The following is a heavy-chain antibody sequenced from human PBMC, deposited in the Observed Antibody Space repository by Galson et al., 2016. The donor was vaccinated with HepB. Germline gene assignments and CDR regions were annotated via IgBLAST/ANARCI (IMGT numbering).Heavy chain of an antibody. CDR2: TYYRSKWSN. CDR1: GDSVSSNSAA. CDR3: ARTNSETYGGGNFDY. D-gene: IGHD1-26*01. J-gene: IGHJ4*01. V-gene: IGHV6-1*01. Sequence: CAISGDSVSSNSAAWNWIRQSPSRGLEWLGRTYYRSKWSNDYAVSVKSRITINPDTSKNQFSLQLNSVTPEDTAVYYCARTNSETYGGGNFDYWGQGTLVTVSS.